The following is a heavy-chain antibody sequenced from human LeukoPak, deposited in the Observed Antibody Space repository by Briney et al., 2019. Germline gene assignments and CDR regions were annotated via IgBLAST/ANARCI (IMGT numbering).Heavy chain of an antibody. CDR1: GFTFNSYE. CDR2: ISSSGGTI. Sequence: LSGGSLRLSCAASGFTFNSYEMNWVCQAPGKGLEWVSYISSSGGTIYYADSVKGRFTISRDNAKNSLHLQMNSLRAEDTAVYYCARDTNWGLDYWDQGTLVTVSS. CDR3: ARDTNWGLDY. V-gene: IGHV3-48*03. D-gene: IGHD7-27*01. J-gene: IGHJ4*02.